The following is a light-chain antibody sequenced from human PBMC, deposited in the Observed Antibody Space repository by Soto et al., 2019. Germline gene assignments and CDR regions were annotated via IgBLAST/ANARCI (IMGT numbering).Light chain of an antibody. CDR3: SSYSTSNTWV. CDR2: EVR. V-gene: IGLV2-8*01. Sequence: QLVLTQPPSASGSPGQSVTISCTGTSSDVGGYDYVSWYQQHPGKAPKLMIYEVRKWPSGVPDRFSGSKSGNTASLTVSGLQAEDEADYYCSSYSTSNTWVFGAGTKLTVL. CDR1: SSDVGGYDY. J-gene: IGLJ3*02.